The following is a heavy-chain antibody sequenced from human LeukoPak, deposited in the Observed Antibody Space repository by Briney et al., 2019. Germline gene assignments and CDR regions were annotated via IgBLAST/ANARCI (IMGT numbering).Heavy chain of an antibody. CDR2: IYYSGST. CDR1: GGSISSSSYY. J-gene: IGHJ3*02. Sequence: SETLSLTCTGSGGSISSSSYYWGWIRQPPGKGLEWIGSIYYSGSTYYNPSLKSRVTMSVDTSKNQFSLKLSSVTAADTAVYYCARRRWEPPDAFDIWGQGTMVTVSA. V-gene: IGHV4-39*07. CDR3: ARRRWEPPDAFDI. D-gene: IGHD1-26*01.